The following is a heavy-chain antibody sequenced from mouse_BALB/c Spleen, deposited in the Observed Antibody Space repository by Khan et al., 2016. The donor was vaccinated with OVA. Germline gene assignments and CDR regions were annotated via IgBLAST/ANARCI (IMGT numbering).Heavy chain of an antibody. J-gene: IGHJ2*01. CDR3: PRKGLRWDFDY. D-gene: IGHD1-1*01. CDR2: INPSTGYT. Sequence: QVQLQQSGAELAKPGASVKLSCKASGYTFINYCIFWVKQRPGQGLEWIGYINPSTGYTEYNQKFKDKATLTADKSSSTAYMQLSSLPSEDSAGCFCPRKGLRWDFDYWGPGTTLQVSS. V-gene: IGHV1-7*01. CDR1: GYTFINYC.